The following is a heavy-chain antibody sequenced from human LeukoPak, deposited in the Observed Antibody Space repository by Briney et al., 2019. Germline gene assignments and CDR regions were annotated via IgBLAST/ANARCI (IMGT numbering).Heavy chain of an antibody. CDR2: INHSGST. CDR3: ARGQWELLRGEVDY. Sequence: KPSETLSLTCAVYGGSFSGYYWSWIRHPPGKGLEWIGEINHSGSTNYNPSLKSRVTISVDTSKNQFSLKLSSVTAADTAVYYCARGQWELLRGEVDYWGQGTLVTVSS. V-gene: IGHV4-34*01. D-gene: IGHD1-26*01. CDR1: GGSFSGYY. J-gene: IGHJ4*02.